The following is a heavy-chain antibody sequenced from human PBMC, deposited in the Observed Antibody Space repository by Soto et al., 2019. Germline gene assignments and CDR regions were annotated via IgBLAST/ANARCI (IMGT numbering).Heavy chain of an antibody. Sequence: QHGGSLRLSCVASGFTFNTYCMGWLRQAPGKRLEWVATTTKDGSGKHYVDSVKGRFTISRDSAKNSMYLQMNSLTVEDTAMYYCASLDTAMIKTAGYWGQGTQVTVSS. D-gene: IGHD5-18*01. CDR3: ASLDTAMIKTAGY. CDR1: GFTFNTYC. V-gene: IGHV3-7*01. CDR2: TTKDGSGK. J-gene: IGHJ4*02.